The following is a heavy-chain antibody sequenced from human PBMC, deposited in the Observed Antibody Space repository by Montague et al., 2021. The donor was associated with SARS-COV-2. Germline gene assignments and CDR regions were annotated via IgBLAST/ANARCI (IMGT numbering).Heavy chain of an antibody. V-gene: IGHV4-34*01. CDR2: INHGGST. Sequence: SETLSLTCAVHGTSFSGYYWNWIRQPPGKGLEWIGEINHGGSTKYSPSLKSRLTISADTSKNQFSLKLTSVAAADTAVYYCARLRDGVVPSPILGVGPYYSCCGLDVWGKGTTVTVSS. J-gene: IGHJ6*01. CDR1: GTSFSGYY. D-gene: IGHD3-10*01. CDR3: ARLRDGVVPSPILGVGPYYSCCGLDV.